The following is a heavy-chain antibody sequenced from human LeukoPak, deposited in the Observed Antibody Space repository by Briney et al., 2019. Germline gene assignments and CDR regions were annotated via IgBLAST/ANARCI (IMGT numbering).Heavy chain of an antibody. CDR2: ISSSSSYI. Sequence: GGSLRLSCAASGFTFSTYWMHWVRQAPGKGLEWVSSISSSSSYIYFADSVKGRFTISRDNARNSLYLQMNSLRAEDTAVYYCARDCSGGSCSSGDPDHWGQGALVTVSS. V-gene: IGHV3-21*01. J-gene: IGHJ4*02. D-gene: IGHD2-15*01. CDR3: ARDCSGGSCSSGDPDH. CDR1: GFTFSTYW.